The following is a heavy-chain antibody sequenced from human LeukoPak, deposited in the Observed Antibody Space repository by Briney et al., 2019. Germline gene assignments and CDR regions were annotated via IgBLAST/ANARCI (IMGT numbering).Heavy chain of an antibody. CDR1: GYTFTGYY. J-gene: IGHJ4*02. CDR3: AREYYYGSGNYYNRIDY. V-gene: IGHV1-2*02. Sequence: ASVKVSCKASGYTFTGYYMHWVRQAPAQGLEWMGWIDPNSGGTNYAQKFQGRVTMTRDTSISTAYMVLNRLRSDDTAVYYCAREYYYGSGNYYNRIDYWGQGTLVTVSS. CDR2: IDPNSGGT. D-gene: IGHD3-10*01.